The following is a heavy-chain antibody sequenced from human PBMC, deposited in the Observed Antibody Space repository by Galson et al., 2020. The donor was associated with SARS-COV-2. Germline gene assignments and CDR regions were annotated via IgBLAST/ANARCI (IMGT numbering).Heavy chain of an antibody. CDR3: ARDLTTVTSISFDY. D-gene: IGHD4-17*01. Sequence: GESIKLSCAASGFTFSSYSMNWVRQAPGKGLEWVSSISSSSSYIYYADSVKGRFTISRDNAKNSLYLQMNSLRAEDTAVYYCARDLTTVTSISFDYWGQGTLVTVSS. V-gene: IGHV3-21*01. J-gene: IGHJ4*02. CDR1: GFTFSSYS. CDR2: ISSSSSYI.